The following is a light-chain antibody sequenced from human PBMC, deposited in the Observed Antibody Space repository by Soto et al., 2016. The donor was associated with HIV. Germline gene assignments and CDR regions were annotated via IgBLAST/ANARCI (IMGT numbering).Light chain of an antibody. Sequence: SSELTQDPAVSVALGQTVTITCQGDSLRRFDASWFQQKPGQAPLLVIYGRDSRPSEIPDRFSGSSSGNTASLTITGAQAEDAADYYCDSRDSTDTYVVFGGGTKLTV. J-gene: IGLJ2*01. CDR1: SLRRFD. V-gene: IGLV3-19*01. CDR3: DSRDSTDTYVV. CDR2: GRD.